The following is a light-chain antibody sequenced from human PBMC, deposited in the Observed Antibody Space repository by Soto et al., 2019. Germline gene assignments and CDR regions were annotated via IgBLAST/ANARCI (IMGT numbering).Light chain of an antibody. J-gene: IGLJ1*01. CDR1: GGHTTYA. Sequence: QPVLTQSPSASASLGASVKLTCTVTGGHTTYAIAWHQQQPDKAPRYLMTLNSDGTHFDGDGIPDRFSGSSSGAERYLTISSLQPEDEADYYCQTCGSDAHVFGAGTKLTVL. V-gene: IGLV4-69*01. CDR2: LNSDGTH. CDR3: QTCGSDAHV.